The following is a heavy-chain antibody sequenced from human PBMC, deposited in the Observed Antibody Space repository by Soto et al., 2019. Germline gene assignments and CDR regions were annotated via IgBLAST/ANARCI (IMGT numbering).Heavy chain of an antibody. D-gene: IGHD6-19*01. CDR3: ATSPYSSGWYQMYFDL. CDR1: GFTFDDYA. Sequence: EVQLVESGGGLVQPGRSLRLSCAASGFTFDDYAMHWVRQAPGKGLEWVSGISWNSGSIGYAESVKGRFTISRDNAKNSLYLQMNSLRAEDTALYYCATSPYSSGWYQMYFDLWGRGTLVTVSS. V-gene: IGHV3-9*01. CDR2: ISWNSGSI. J-gene: IGHJ2*01.